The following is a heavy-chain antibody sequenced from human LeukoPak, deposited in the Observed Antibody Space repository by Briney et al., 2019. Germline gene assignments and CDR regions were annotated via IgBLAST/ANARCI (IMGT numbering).Heavy chain of an antibody. J-gene: IGHJ6*02. V-gene: IGHV3-72*01. CDR2: IRDKANSYTT. Sequence: GGSLRLSCVASGFTFSGHYMAWVRQAPGKGLEWVGRIRDKANSYTTEYAASVKGRYTVSRDDSKSSLYLQMNSLNTEDTAVYYCARGASSSSPYYYHALDVWGQGTTVTVSS. CDR1: GFTFSGHY. D-gene: IGHD2-2*01. CDR3: ARGASSSSPYYYHALDV.